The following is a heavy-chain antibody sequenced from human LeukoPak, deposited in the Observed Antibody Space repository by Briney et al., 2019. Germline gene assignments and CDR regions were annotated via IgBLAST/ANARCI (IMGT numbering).Heavy chain of an antibody. CDR1: GGSISSYY. J-gene: IGHJ4*02. CDR2: IYYSGST. Sequence: SSETLSLTCTVSGGSISSYYWSWIRQPPGKGLEWIGYIYYSGSTNYNPSLKSRVTISVDTSKNQFSLKLSSVTAADTAVYYCARDGRYYDYVWGSYRYTGSFDYWGQGTLVTVSS. CDR3: ARDGRYYDYVWGSYRYTGSFDY. V-gene: IGHV4-59*01. D-gene: IGHD3-16*02.